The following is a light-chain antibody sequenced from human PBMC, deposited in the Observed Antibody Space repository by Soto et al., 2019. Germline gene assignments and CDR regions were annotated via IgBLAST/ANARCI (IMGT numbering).Light chain of an antibody. CDR2: AIS. CDR1: QTINTY. CDR3: QQSYIMPPWT. V-gene: IGKV1-39*01. J-gene: IGKJ1*01. Sequence: DIQMTQSPSSLSASVGDSVTISCRAGQTINTYLNWYQQKPGQAPKVLIFAISTLQPGVPSRFRGGGSGTEFSLTISSLQPEDAATYYCQQSYIMPPWTFGQGTKVQIK.